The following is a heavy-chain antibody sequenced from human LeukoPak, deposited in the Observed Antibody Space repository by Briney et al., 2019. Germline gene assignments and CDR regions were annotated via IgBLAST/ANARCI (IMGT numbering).Heavy chain of an antibody. V-gene: IGHV5-51*01. CDR2: IYAGNSDA. J-gene: IGHJ4*02. CDR1: GYPFTTSW. Sequence: GESLKISCQGFGYPFTTSWIGWVRQLPGKGLEWTAIIYAGNSDAKYSPSFQGKVSISTDRSISTAYLHWSSLKASDTAMYYCARQYYGDYWGQGTLVTVSS. CDR3: ARQYYGDY.